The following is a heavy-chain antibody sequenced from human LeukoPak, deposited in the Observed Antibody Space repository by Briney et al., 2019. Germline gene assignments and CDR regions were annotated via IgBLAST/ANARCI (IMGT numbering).Heavy chain of an antibody. D-gene: IGHD2-2*01. V-gene: IGHV4-4*07. J-gene: IGHJ3*02. CDR3: ARDGLGYCSSTSCRSMPFDI. CDR1: GGSISSYY. Sequence: PSETLSLTCTVSGGSISSYYWSWLRQPAGKGLEWIGRIYTSGSTNYNPSLTSRVTMSVDTSKNQFSLKLSSVTAADTAVYYCARDGLGYCSSTSCRSMPFDIWGQGTMVTVSS. CDR2: IYTSGST.